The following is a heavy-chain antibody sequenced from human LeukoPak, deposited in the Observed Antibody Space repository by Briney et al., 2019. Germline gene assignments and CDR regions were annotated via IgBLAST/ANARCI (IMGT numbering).Heavy chain of an antibody. J-gene: IGHJ6*03. Sequence: SETLSLTCTVSGGSISSYYWSWIRQPPGKGLEWIGYIYYSGSTNYNPSLKSRVTISVDTSKNQFSLKLSSVTAADTAVYYCARTYSNYGGSYYYYYMDVWGKGTTVTVSS. D-gene: IGHD4-11*01. CDR1: GGSISSYY. CDR2: IYYSGST. CDR3: ARTYSNYGGSYYYYYMDV. V-gene: IGHV4-59*08.